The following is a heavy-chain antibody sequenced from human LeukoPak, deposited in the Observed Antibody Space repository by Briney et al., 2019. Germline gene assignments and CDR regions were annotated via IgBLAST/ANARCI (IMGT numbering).Heavy chain of an antibody. J-gene: IGHJ6*03. CDR3: TRHEDSSWYVYYYYYMDV. V-gene: IGHV3-73*01. Sequence: QPGGSLRLSCAASGFTFSGSAMHWVRQASGKGLEWVGRIRSKANSYATAYAASVKGRFTISRDDSKNTAYLQMNSLKTEDTAVYYCTRHEDSSWYVYYYYYMDVWGKRTKVTISS. D-gene: IGHD6-13*01. CDR2: IRSKANSYAT. CDR1: GFTFSGSA.